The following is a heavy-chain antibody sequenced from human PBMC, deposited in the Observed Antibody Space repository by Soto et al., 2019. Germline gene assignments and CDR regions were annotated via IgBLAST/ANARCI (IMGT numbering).Heavy chain of an antibody. D-gene: IGHD2-15*01. CDR3: ARGDIVVVVADLSAFDI. CDR2: IYYSGST. V-gene: IGHV4-31*03. J-gene: IGHJ3*02. Sequence: SETLSLTCTVSGGSISSGGYYWSWIRQHPGKGLEWIGYIYYSGSTYYNPSLKSRVTISVDTSKNQFSLKLSSVTAADTAVYYCARGDIVVVVADLSAFDIWGQGTMVTVSS. CDR1: GGSISSGGYY.